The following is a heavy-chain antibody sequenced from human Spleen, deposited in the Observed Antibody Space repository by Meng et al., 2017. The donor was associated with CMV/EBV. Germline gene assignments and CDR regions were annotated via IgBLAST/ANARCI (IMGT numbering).Heavy chain of an antibody. J-gene: IGHJ5*02. Sequence: SVKVSCKASGGIFSSYGINWVRQAPGQGLEWMGGIIPTIRVTNYAQKFQGRVKINAERSTSTVYMEVSSLRSENTAVYYCARADRSYDFWSGYPRFDPWGQGTLVTVSS. CDR3: ARADRSYDFWSGYPRFDP. CDR2: IIPTIRVT. CDR1: GGIFSSYG. D-gene: IGHD3-3*01. V-gene: IGHV1-69*10.